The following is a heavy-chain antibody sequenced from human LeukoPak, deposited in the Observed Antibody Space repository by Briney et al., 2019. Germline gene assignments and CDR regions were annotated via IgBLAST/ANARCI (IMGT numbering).Heavy chain of an antibody. Sequence: GRSLRLSCAASGFTFSSYAMHWVRQAPGKGLEWVAVISYDGSNKYYADSVKGRFTNSRDNSKNTLYLQMNSLRAEDTAVYYCASSHALYDSSGYYGDWGQGTLVTVSS. CDR2: ISYDGSNK. D-gene: IGHD3-22*01. CDR1: GFTFSSYA. J-gene: IGHJ4*02. CDR3: ASSHALYDSSGYYGD. V-gene: IGHV3-30-3*01.